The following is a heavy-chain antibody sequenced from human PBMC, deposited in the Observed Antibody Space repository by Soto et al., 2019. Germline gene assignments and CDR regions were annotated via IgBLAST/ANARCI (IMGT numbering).Heavy chain of an antibody. CDR3: ARARLDGSGVLPPGP. V-gene: IGHV1-69*12. J-gene: IGHJ5*02. Sequence: QVQLVQSGAEVKKPGSSVKVSCKASGGTFSSYAISWVRQAPGQGLEWMGGIIPIFGTANYAQKFQGRVTMTEDEATRTAYMALSSLRSEDTAVYYCARARLDGSGVLPPGPWGQGTLVTVSS. CDR2: IIPIFGTA. CDR1: GGTFSSYA. D-gene: IGHD3-10*01.